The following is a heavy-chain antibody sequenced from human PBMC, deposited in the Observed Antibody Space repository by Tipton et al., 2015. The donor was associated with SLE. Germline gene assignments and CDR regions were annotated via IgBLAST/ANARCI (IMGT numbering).Heavy chain of an antibody. CDR1: AGSISSYY. Sequence: SLTCTVSAGSISSYYWSWIWQPPGKGLEWIGDIYYSGSTNYNPSLKSRVTISIDTSKNHFSLKVNSVTAADTAVYYCARGYYYYMDVWGKGTTVTVSS. CDR2: IYYSGST. CDR3: ARGYYYYMDV. J-gene: IGHJ6*03. V-gene: IGHV4-59*01.